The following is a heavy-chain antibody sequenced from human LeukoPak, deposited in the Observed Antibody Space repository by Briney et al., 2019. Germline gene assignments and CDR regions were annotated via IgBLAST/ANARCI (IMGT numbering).Heavy chain of an antibody. V-gene: IGHV3-7*01. D-gene: IGHD5-18*01. J-gene: IGHJ4*02. CDR2: IKPDGSEK. CDR3: ARRLRGNSFGHGDY. CDR1: RFTFSNSW. Sequence: GGSLRLSCAVSRFTFSNSWMSWVRQAPGKGLEWVATIKPDGSEKYYVDSVKGRFTISRDNAKTSLYLQMNSLRVEDTAVYYCARRLRGNSFGHGDYWGQGTLVTVSS.